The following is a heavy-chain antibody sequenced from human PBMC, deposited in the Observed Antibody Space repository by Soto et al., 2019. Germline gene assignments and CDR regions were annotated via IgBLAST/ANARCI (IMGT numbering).Heavy chain of an antibody. CDR1: GGSMSSRSYY. D-gene: IGHD1-26*01. CDR2: IYYSGST. V-gene: IGHV4-39*01. CDR3: AKLLGGVKDATDKFHY. J-gene: IGHJ4*02. Sequence: SETLSLTCTVSGGSMSSRSYYWGWIRQAPGKGLEWIGSIYYSGSTYYNPSLKSRITISEDTSKNQFSLKLSSVTAADTAVYYCAKLLGGVKDATDKFHYWGQGTLVTVSS.